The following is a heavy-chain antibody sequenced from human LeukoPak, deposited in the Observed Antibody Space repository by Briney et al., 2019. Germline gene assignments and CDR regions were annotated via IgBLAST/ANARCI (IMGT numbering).Heavy chain of an antibody. D-gene: IGHD2-15*01. Sequence: SETLSLTCTVSGGSISSSSYYWDWIRQPPGKGLEWIGTIYYSGDTYYNPSLKSRVTIYVDTSKNQFSLKLSSVTAADTAVYYCARRVCSGGSCPFDYWGQGTLVTVSS. CDR1: GGSISSSSYY. J-gene: IGHJ4*02. V-gene: IGHV4-39*01. CDR2: IYYSGDT. CDR3: ARRVCSGGSCPFDY.